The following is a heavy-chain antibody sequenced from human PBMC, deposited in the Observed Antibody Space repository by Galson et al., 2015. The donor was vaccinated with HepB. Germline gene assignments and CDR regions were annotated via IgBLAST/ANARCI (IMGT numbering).Heavy chain of an antibody. Sequence: SVKVSCKASGYTFTNYGISWVRQAPGQGLEWMGWTSGYNGNTDYAQNFQDRVTMTRDTSTSTAYMELRSLRSDDTAVYYCARDRSNHDYWGQGTLVTVSS. CDR2: TSGYNGNT. D-gene: IGHD3-16*02. V-gene: IGHV1-18*04. CDR1: GYTFTNYG. J-gene: IGHJ4*02. CDR3: ARDRSNHDY.